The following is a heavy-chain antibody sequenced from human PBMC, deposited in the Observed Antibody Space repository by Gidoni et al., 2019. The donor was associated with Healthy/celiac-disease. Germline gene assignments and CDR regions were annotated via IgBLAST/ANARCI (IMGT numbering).Heavy chain of an antibody. CDR1: GGSFSGYY. J-gene: IGHJ4*02. D-gene: IGHD3-22*01. V-gene: IGHV4-34*01. CDR3: ARVDYYDSSD. Sequence: QVQLQQWGAGLLKPSETLSLTCAVYGGSFSGYYWSWIRQPPGKGLEWIGEINHSGSTNYNPSLKSRVTISVDTSKNQFSLKLSSVTAADTAVYYCARVDYYDSSDWGQGTLVTVSS. CDR2: INHSGST.